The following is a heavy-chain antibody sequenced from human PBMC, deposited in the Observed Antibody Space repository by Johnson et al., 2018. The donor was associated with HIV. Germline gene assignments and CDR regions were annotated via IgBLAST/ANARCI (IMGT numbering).Heavy chain of an antibody. CDR2: MSYDGSNQ. CDR3: ARGSGVHSAFDI. D-gene: IGHD3-10*01. CDR1: GFTFSSYA. Sequence: QVRLVESGGGVVQPGMSLRVSCAASGFTFSSYAMHWVRQAPGRGLEWVAVMSYDGSNQYYAASVTGRFTISRDNSKNTLYLQMNSLSAEDTAVYFCARGSGVHSAFDIWGQGTVVTVSS. J-gene: IGHJ3*02. V-gene: IGHV3-30*04.